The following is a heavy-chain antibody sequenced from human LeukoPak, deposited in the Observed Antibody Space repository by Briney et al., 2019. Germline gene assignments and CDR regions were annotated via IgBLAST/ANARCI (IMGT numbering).Heavy chain of an antibody. D-gene: IGHD2-15*01. J-gene: IGHJ4*02. CDR3: SMSRDSGAFYFDS. V-gene: IGHV3-74*01. Sequence: GGSLRLSCAASGFTFSAYWMHWVRQAPGKGLVWVSRIYNDGSSRSYADSVKGRFTISRDNAKNTLYLQMNSLRAEDTALYFCSMSRDSGAFYFDSWGQGALVTVSS. CDR2: IYNDGSSR. CDR1: GFTFSAYW.